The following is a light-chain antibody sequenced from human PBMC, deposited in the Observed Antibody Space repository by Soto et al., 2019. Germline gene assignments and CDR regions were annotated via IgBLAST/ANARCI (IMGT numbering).Light chain of an antibody. CDR2: KDS. CDR1: VLAKKY. Sequence: SYELTQPSSVSESPGQTARITCSGDVLAKKYARWFQQKPGQAPVLVIYKDSERPSGIPERFSGSSSGTTVTLTISGAQVEDEADYYCYSAADNKGVFGGGTKVTVL. V-gene: IGLV3-27*01. CDR3: YSAADNKGV. J-gene: IGLJ3*02.